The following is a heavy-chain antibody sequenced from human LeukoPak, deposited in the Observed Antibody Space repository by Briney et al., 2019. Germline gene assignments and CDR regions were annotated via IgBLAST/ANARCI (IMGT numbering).Heavy chain of an antibody. CDR2: VYYTGNT. J-gene: IGHJ4*02. CDR3: ATRDYDSSGNGIDY. Sequence: SETLSLTCTISGGSISNFYWSWIRQPPGKRLEWIGYVYYTGNTTYNPSLKSRVTISVDTSKNQFSLKLSSVTAADTAVYYCATRDYDSSGNGIDYWGQGTLVTVSS. D-gene: IGHD3-22*01. V-gene: IGHV4-59*08. CDR1: GGSISNFY.